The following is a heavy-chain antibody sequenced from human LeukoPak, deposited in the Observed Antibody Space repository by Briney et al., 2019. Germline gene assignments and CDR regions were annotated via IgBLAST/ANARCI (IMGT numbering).Heavy chain of an antibody. CDR3: ARDRGAYYYYMEV. J-gene: IGHJ6*03. Sequence: ASVKVSCKASGYNFTSYYMHWVRQAPGQGLEWMGIINPSGGSTHYAQKFQGRVTVTRDMSTKTVYMELTSLRSEDTAVYYCARDRGAYYYYMEVWGKGTTVTVSS. D-gene: IGHD3-10*01. CDR1: GYNFTSYY. V-gene: IGHV1-46*01. CDR2: INPSGGST.